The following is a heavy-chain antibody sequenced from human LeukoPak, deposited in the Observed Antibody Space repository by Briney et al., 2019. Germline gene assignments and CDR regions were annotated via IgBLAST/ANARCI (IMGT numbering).Heavy chain of an antibody. CDR1: GGTFSSYA. J-gene: IGHJ4*02. CDR3: ARATMVTTHFDY. CDR2: IIPILGIA. V-gene: IGHV1-69*04. Sequence: VASVKVSCKASGGTFSSYAISWVRQAPGQVLEWMGRIIPILGIANYAQKFQGRVTITADKSTSTAYMELSSLRSEDTAVYYCARATMVTTHFDYWGQGTLVTVSS. D-gene: IGHD4-17*01.